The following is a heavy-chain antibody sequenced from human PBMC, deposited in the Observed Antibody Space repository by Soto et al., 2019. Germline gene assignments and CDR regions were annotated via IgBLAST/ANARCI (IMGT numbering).Heavy chain of an antibody. CDR2: INSRGDA. Sequence: GGSMRLSCAVSGFSLSKYSMNWVRQAPGKVLEWLSYINSRGDAYYADSVKCRFTISRDNAENSVSLQMNSLRAEDTAVYYCAREETAWPLAYGLDVWGQGTTVTVSS. J-gene: IGHJ6*02. V-gene: IGHV3-21*01. CDR3: AREETAWPLAYGLDV. CDR1: GFSLSKYS. D-gene: IGHD2-21*02.